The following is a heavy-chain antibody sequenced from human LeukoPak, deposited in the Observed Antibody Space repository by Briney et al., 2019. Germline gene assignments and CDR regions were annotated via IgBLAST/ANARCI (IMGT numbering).Heavy chain of an antibody. CDR1: GFTISSSY. V-gene: IGHV3-66*01. D-gene: IGHD4/OR15-4a*01. J-gene: IGHJ4*02. Sequence: GGSLRLSCAASGFTISSSYMSWVRQVPGKGLEWVSCIYGADTIYYADFVKDRFTISRDSNRNILYLQMNSLRAENTAVYYCARGARGAYFDYWGQGSLVTVSS. CDR3: ARGARGAYFDY. CDR2: IYGADTI.